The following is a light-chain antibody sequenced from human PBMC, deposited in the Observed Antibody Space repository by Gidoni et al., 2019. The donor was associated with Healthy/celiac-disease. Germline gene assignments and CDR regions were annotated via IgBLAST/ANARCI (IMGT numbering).Light chain of an antibody. CDR3: QQYNSWPT. J-gene: IGKJ1*01. V-gene: IGKV3-15*01. CDR2: GAS. CDR1: QSVSSN. Sequence: ASQSVSSNLAWYQQKPGQAPRLLIYGASTRAAGIPARFSSSGSGTEFTLTISSLQSEDFAVYYCQQYNSWPTFGQGTKVEIK.